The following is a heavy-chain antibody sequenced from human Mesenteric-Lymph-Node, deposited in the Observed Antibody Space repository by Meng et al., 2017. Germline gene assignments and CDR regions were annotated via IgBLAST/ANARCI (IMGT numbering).Heavy chain of an antibody. V-gene: IGHV4-34*01. CDR3: ARGGGNSWYIDY. CDR1: GGSFSGHY. Sequence: QVQLQQWGAGLLKPSETLSLPCAVHGGSFSGHYWSWIRQPPGKGLEWIGEINHSGSTNYNPSLKSRVTISVDTSKNQFSLKLSSVTAADTAVYYCARGGGNSWYIDYWGQGTLVTVSS. J-gene: IGHJ4*02. CDR2: INHSGST. D-gene: IGHD6-13*01.